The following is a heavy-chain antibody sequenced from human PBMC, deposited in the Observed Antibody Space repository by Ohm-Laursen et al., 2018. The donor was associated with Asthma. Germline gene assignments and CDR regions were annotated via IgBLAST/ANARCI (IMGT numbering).Heavy chain of an antibody. CDR1: GFTFRSYA. J-gene: IGHJ6*02. CDR3: ARDLRPRDGYNTNGYSWGMDV. D-gene: IGHD5-24*01. V-gene: IGHV3-30*04. Sequence: ALRLSCAASGFTFRSYAMHWVRQAPGKGLEWVAVIWYDGRNKYYADSVKGRFTIYRDNSKNTLYLQMNSLRAEDTAVYYCARDLRPRDGYNTNGYSWGMDVWGQGTTVAVSS. CDR2: IWYDGRNK.